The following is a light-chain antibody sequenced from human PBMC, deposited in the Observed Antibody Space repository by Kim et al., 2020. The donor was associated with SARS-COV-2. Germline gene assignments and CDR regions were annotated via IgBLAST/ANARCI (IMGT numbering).Light chain of an antibody. J-gene: IGKJ4*01. CDR3: QQDNSYPLT. CDR2: KAS. Sequence: SAGVGDRVTITCRASESINNWLVWYQQKPGKAPKLLIYKASSLESGVPSRFSGSGSGTEFTLTISSLQPDDFATYYCQQDNSYPLTFGGGTKLEIK. V-gene: IGKV1-5*03. CDR1: ESINNW.